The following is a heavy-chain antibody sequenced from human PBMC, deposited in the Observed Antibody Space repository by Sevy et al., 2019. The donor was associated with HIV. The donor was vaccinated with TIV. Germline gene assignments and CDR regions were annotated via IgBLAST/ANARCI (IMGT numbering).Heavy chain of an antibody. CDR2: IGGSGVST. CDR3: AKDRAAMVGDAFDI. V-gene: IGHV3-23*01. CDR1: GFPFSSYA. D-gene: IGHD5-18*01. Sequence: GGSLRLSCAASGFPFSSYAMSWVRQAPGKGLEWVSAIGGSGVSTCYADSVKGRFTISRDNSKNTLYLQMNSLRAEDTAVYYCAKDRAAMVGDAFDIWGQGTMVTVSS. J-gene: IGHJ3*02.